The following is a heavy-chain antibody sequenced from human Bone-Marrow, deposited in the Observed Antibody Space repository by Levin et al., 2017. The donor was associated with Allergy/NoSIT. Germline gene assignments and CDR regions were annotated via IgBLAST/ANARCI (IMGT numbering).Heavy chain of an antibody. Sequence: AGGSLRLSCAASGFSFSSFAMSWVRQAPGKGLEWVSLISSGGRNSYYADSVRGRFIISRDNSKNTLYLQLNSLRADDTAVYFCAKAEDTVVVVAAALRDYYYMDVWGKGTTVIVSS. V-gene: IGHV3-23*01. CDR1: GFSFSSFA. CDR3: AKAEDTVVVVAAALRDYYYMDV. J-gene: IGHJ6*03. CDR2: ISSGGRNS. D-gene: IGHD2-15*01.